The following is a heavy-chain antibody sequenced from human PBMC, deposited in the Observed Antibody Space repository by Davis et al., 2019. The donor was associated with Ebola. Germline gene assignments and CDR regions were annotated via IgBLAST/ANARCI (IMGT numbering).Heavy chain of an antibody. CDR1: GYNFISYG. V-gene: IGHV1-18*01. Sequence: AASVKVSCKAFGYNFISYGITWVRRVPGQGLEWMGWISGHNGDTRYGQKVQGRITMATDKYTNTAYLELRNLRSDDTAVYYCARAVGGFSYGMDVWGQGTTVTVSS. D-gene: IGHD2-15*01. CDR3: ARAVGGFSYGMDV. J-gene: IGHJ6*02. CDR2: ISGHNGDT.